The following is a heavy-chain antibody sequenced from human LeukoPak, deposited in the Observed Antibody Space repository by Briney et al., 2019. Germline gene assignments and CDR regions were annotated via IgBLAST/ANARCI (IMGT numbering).Heavy chain of an antibody. CDR2: ISWNSGSI. D-gene: IGHD1-26*01. J-gene: IGHJ6*03. CDR3: AKGATPGAYYMDV. V-gene: IGHV3-9*01. Sequence: QPGRSLRLSCAASGFTFDDYAMHWVRHAPGKGLEWVSGISWNSGSIGYADSVKGRFTISRDNAKNSLYLQMNSLRAEDTALYYCAKGATPGAYYMDVWGKGTTVTVSS. CDR1: GFTFDDYA.